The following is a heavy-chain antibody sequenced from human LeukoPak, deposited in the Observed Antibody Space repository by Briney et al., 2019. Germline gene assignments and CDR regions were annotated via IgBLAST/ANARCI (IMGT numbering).Heavy chain of an antibody. CDR1: GFIFSNYG. CDR3: ARKQYSSSSATVGAFDI. V-gene: IGHV3-23*01. Sequence: RTGGSLRLSCAASGFIFSNYGMNWVRQAPGKGLEWVAAISASGSATSYADSVKGRFTISRDNSENTVYMQMSSLRAEDTAVYYCARKQYSSSSATVGAFDIWGQGTMVTVSS. J-gene: IGHJ3*02. D-gene: IGHD6-6*01. CDR2: ISASGSAT.